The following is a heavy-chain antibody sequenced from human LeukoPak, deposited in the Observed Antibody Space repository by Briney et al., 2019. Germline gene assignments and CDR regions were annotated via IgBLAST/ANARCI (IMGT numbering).Heavy chain of an antibody. Sequence: ASVKVSGKASGYTFTSYAINWVRQATGQGLEWMGWMNPNRGNTGYAQKFQGRVTMTRNTSMSTAYMELSSLRSEDTAVYYCARGPNFLSVAAAGTWVYYMDVWGKGTTVTVSS. V-gene: IGHV1-8*01. CDR3: ARGPNFLSVAAAGTWVYYMDV. D-gene: IGHD6-13*01. J-gene: IGHJ6*03. CDR2: MNPNRGNT. CDR1: GYTFTSYA.